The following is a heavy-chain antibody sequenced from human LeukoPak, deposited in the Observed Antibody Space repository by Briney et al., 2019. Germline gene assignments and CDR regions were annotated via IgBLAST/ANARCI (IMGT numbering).Heavy chain of an antibody. D-gene: IGHD6-6*01. V-gene: IGHV4-61*01. J-gene: IGHJ5*02. CDR1: GGSVSSPNSY. CDR2: VYYIGTT. CDR3: ARNTSSSPWFDP. Sequence: SETLSLTCTVSGGSVSSPNSYWSWIRQPPGKGLEWIGNVYYIGTTSYNSSLKSRVTISVDTSKNQFSLEVTSMTAADTAVYYCARNTSSSPWFDPWGQGTLVAVSS.